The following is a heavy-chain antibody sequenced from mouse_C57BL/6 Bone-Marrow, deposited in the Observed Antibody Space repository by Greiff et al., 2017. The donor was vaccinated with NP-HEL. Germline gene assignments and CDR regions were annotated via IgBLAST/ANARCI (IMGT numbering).Heavy chain of an antibody. V-gene: IGHV1-76*01. CDR2: IYPGSGNT. CDR3: ATSGSNFAWFAY. Sequence: VQLQQSGAELVRPGASVKLSCKASGYTFTDYYINWVKQRPGQGLEWIARIYPGSGNTYYNEKFKGKATLTAEKSSSTAYMQLSSMTSDVSAVYFCATSGSNFAWFAYWGQGTLVTVSA. D-gene: IGHD1-3*01. J-gene: IGHJ3*01. CDR1: GYTFTDYY.